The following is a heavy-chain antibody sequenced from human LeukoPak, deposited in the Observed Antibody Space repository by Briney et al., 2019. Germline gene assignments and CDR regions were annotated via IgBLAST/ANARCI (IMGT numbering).Heavy chain of an antibody. Sequence: SETLSLTCTVSGGSISSYYWSWIRQPPGKGLEWIGYIYYSGSTNYNPSLKSRVTISVDTSKNQFSLKLSSVTAADTAVYYCAREGEDYYDSSGYLDAFDIWGQGTMVTVSS. D-gene: IGHD3-22*01. CDR2: IYYSGST. J-gene: IGHJ3*02. CDR1: GGSISSYY. CDR3: AREGEDYYDSSGYLDAFDI. V-gene: IGHV4-59*01.